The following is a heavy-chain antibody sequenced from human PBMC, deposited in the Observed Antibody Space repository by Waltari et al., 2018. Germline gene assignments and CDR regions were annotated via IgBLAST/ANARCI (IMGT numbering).Heavy chain of an antibody. CDR1: GGTFSSYA. CDR2: INAGNGNT. D-gene: IGHD5-12*01. Sequence: QVQLVQSGAEVKKPGSSVKVSCKASGGTFSSYAISWVRQAPGQGLEWMGGINAGNGNTKYSQKFQGRVTITRDTSASTAYMELSSLRSEDTAVYYCARVPTTEGPFDYWGQGTLVTVSS. V-gene: IGHV1-3*01. CDR3: ARVPTTEGPFDY. J-gene: IGHJ4*02.